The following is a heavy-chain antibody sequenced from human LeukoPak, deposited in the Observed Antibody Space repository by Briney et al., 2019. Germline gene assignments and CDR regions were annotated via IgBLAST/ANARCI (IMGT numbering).Heavy chain of an antibody. Sequence: SGGSLRLSCAASGFTFSSYAMSWVRQAPGKGLEWVSAISGSGGSTYYADSVKGRFTISRGNSKNTLYLQMNSLRAEDTAVYYCAKDHIAVAGRGFFGYWGQGTLVTVSS. CDR1: GFTFSSYA. CDR2: ISGSGGST. CDR3: AKDHIAVAGRGFFGY. D-gene: IGHD6-19*01. V-gene: IGHV3-23*01. J-gene: IGHJ4*02.